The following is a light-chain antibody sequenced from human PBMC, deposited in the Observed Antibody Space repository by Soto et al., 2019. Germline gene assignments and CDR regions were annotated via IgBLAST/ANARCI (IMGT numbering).Light chain of an antibody. V-gene: IGKV3-11*01. Sequence: EIVLTQSPATLSLSPGERATLSCRASQSVSSYLAWYQQKPGQAPRLLIYDASNRATGIPARFSGSGSGTDFTLTISSLEPEDFAVYYCQQYGATPWTFAQGTKV. J-gene: IGKJ1*01. CDR1: QSVSSY. CDR3: QQYGATPWT. CDR2: DAS.